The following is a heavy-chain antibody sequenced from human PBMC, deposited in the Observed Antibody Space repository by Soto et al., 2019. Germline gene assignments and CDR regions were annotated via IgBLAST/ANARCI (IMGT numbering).Heavy chain of an antibody. J-gene: IGHJ3*01. Sequence: QVQLQESGPGLVKPSQTLSLTCTVSGGSISSGSYYWSWLRQHPGKGLEWIGYIYSSGSTYYNPSLKGRVTIPLDTSKNHFSLKLRSVTAADTAVYYCARKGSGWPHYASDVWGQGTMVTVSS. CDR2: IYSSGST. CDR1: GGSISSGSYY. D-gene: IGHD6-19*01. V-gene: IGHV4-31*03. CDR3: ARKGSGWPHYASDV.